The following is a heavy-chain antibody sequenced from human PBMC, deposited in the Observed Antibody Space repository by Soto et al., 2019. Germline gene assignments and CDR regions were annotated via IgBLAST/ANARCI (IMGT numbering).Heavy chain of an antibody. D-gene: IGHD2-15*01. CDR1: GFTFSSYA. CDR3: AKDSGESYYYYYYYMDV. Sequence: GGSLRLSCAASGFTFSSYAMSWVRQAPGKGLEWVSAISGSGGSTYYADSVKGRFTISRDNSKNTLYLQMNSLRAEDTAVYYCAKDSGESYYYYYYYMDVWGKGTTVTVSS. J-gene: IGHJ6*03. CDR2: ISGSGGST. V-gene: IGHV3-23*01.